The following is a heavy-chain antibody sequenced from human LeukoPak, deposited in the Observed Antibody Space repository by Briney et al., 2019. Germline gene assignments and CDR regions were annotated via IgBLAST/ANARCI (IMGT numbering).Heavy chain of an antibody. V-gene: IGHV3-23*01. CDR3: AKDDYYDSSGYPPVFDY. Sequence: PGGSLRLSCAASGFTFSSYAMSWVRQAPGKGLEWVSAISGSGGSTYYADSVKGRFTISRDNSKNTLYLQMNSLRAEDTAVYYCAKDDYYDSSGYPPVFDYWGQGTLVTVSS. D-gene: IGHD3-22*01. CDR2: ISGSGGST. CDR1: GFTFSSYA. J-gene: IGHJ4*02.